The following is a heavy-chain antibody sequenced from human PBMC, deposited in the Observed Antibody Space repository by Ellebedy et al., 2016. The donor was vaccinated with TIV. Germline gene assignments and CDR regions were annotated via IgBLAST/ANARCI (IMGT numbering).Heavy chain of an antibody. CDR1: GSSISNYY. V-gene: IGHV4-59*01. J-gene: IGHJ6*02. D-gene: IGHD6-19*01. Sequence: SETLSLTXTVSGSSISNYYWNWIRQSPGKGLEWLGHFYYSGSTNYNPSLKSRVTMSVDTSKNQISLRLTSVTAADTAVYYCARDRIRRSGPWLARQSQSYFYYGMDVWGQGTTVTVSS. CDR2: FYYSGST. CDR3: ARDRIRRSGPWLARQSQSYFYYGMDV.